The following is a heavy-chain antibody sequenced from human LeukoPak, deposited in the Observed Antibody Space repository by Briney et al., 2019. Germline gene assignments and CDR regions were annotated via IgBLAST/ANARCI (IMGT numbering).Heavy chain of an antibody. CDR1: GFTFSSYA. CDR3: ARDLAYNYNYYYYGLDF. V-gene: IGHV3-23*01. D-gene: IGHD5-24*01. J-gene: IGHJ6*02. Sequence: GGSLRLSCAAAGFTFSSYAMSWVRQAPGKGLEWVSAMSGSGGSTYYADSVKGRFTISRDNSKNTLYLQMNSLRAEDTAVYYCARDLAYNYNYYYYGLDFWGQGTTVTVSS. CDR2: MSGSGGST.